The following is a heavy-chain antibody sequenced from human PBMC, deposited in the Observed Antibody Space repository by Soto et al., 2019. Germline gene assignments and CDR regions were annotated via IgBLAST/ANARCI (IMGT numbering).Heavy chain of an antibody. CDR3: AHAGVAGHFDS. J-gene: IGHJ4*02. Sequence: EVELLESGGGLVQSGGSLRLSCAASGFSFSIYDMNWVRQAPGKGLEWASSISGSGRRTNYADSVRGRFTISRDNSRNTLIWQIKSRRAEETANYYCAHAGVAGHFDSWGQGTRVTVSS. CDR1: GFSFSIYD. D-gene: IGHD3-9*01. CDR2: ISGSGRRT. V-gene: IGHV3-23*01.